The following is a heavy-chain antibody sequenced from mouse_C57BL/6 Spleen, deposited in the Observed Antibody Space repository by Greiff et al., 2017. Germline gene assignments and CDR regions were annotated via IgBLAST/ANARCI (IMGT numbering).Heavy chain of an antibody. V-gene: IGHV1-81*01. D-gene: IGHD1-1*01. J-gene: IGHJ4*01. CDR1: GYTFTSYG. CDR2: IYPRSGNT. CDR3: ASSLLRGAMDY. Sequence: QVQLKQSGAELARPGASVKLSCKASGYTFTSYGISWVKQRTGQGLEWIGEIYPRSGNTYYNEKFQGKATLTADTSSSTAYMELRSLTSEDSAVYFCASSLLRGAMDYWGQGTSVTVSS.